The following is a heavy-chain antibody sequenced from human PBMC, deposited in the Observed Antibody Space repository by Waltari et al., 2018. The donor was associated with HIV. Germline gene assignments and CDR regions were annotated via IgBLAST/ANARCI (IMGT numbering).Heavy chain of an antibody. D-gene: IGHD3-22*01. CDR1: GSPFSSYA. V-gene: IGHV3-64D*06. CDR3: VNPRLFDDSSAQDY. J-gene: IGHJ4*02. CDR2: ISSNGGST. Sequence: VQLVASGGGLVQPGGSLRLACSASGSPFSSYALHWVRPAPGKGLEYVSAISSNGGSTYYADSVKGRFTISRDNSKNTLYLQMSSLRAEDTAVYYCVNPRLFDDSSAQDYWGQGTLVTVSS.